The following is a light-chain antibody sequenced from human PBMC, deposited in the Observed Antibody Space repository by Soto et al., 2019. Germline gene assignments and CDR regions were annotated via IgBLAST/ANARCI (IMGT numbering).Light chain of an antibody. Sequence: IQLTQSPSSLSASVGDRVTITCRASQDISSYLAWYQQKPGKAPKLLIYAASTLQSGVPSRFSGSGSGTDFTLTISSLQPEDFATYYCQRLNDYPLTFDGGTKVEIK. V-gene: IGKV1-9*01. J-gene: IGKJ4*01. CDR2: AAS. CDR3: QRLNDYPLT. CDR1: QDISSY.